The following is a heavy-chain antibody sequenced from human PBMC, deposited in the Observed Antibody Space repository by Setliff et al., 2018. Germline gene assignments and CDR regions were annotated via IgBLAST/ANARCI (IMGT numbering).Heavy chain of an antibody. J-gene: IGHJ3*02. CDR3: ARVGPLTDDAFDI. V-gene: IGHV5-51*01. CDR2: IYPADSDT. D-gene: IGHD1-26*01. CDR1: GYTFTNYW. Sequence: PGESLKISCKGSGYTFTNYWIAWVRQMPGKGLEYMGIIYPADSDTTYSPSFQGQVTISADKSINTAYLQWSSLKASDTAIYYCARVGPLTDDAFDIWGQVTMVTVSS.